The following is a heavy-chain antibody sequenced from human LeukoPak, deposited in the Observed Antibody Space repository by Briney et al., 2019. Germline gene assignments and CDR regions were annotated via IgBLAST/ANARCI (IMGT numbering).Heavy chain of an antibody. CDR3: ARERGKGSAINYKHGLRGTD. V-gene: IGHV1-18*01. Sequence: GASVKVSCKASGYTFTSYGISWVRQAPGQGLEWMGWISAYNGNTNYAQKLQGRVTMTTDTSTSTAYMELRSLRSDDTAVYYCARERGKGSAINYKHGLRGTDWGQGTLVTVSS. J-gene: IGHJ4*02. CDR1: GYTFTSYG. CDR2: ISAYNGNT. D-gene: IGHD3-10*01.